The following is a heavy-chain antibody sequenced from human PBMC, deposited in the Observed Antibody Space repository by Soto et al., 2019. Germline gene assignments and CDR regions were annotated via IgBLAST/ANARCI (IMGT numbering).Heavy chain of an antibody. J-gene: IGHJ6*02. D-gene: IGHD6-6*01. CDR1: CFSIGSYY. V-gene: IGHV4-59*01. CDR3: ARAALAIAAQYYYYGMDV. Sequence: SETLSLTCPFYCFSIGSYYWSWIMQAAWMGLEWIGYIYYSGSTNYNPSLKSRVTISVDTSKHQFSLKLSSVTAADTAVYYCARAALAIAAQYYYYGMDVWGQGTTVTVS. CDR2: IYYSGST.